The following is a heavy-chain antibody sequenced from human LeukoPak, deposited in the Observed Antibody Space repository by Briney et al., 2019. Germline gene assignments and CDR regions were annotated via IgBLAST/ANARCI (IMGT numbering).Heavy chain of an antibody. CDR1: GFTFNNYA. J-gene: IGHJ4*02. Sequence: GGSLRLSCTVSGFTFNNYAMSWVRQAPGKGLEWVSGISGSGDSTYYADSVKGRFTISRDNSKNTLYLQGNSLRAEDTALYHCAKTYDSSGYFYVPFDYWGQGTLVTVSS. D-gene: IGHD3-22*01. CDR2: ISGSGDST. V-gene: IGHV3-23*01. CDR3: AKTYDSSGYFYVPFDY.